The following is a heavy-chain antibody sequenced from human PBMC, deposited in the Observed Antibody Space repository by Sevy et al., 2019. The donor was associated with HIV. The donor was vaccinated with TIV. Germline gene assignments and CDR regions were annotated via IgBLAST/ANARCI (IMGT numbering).Heavy chain of an antibody. D-gene: IGHD1-7*01. CDR1: GFTFHTSA. J-gene: IGHJ4*02. CDR3: AKDMSRGGTGTGLDY. CDR2: INWIGAAT. V-gene: IGHV3-9*01. Sequence: GGYLRLSCAASGFTFHTSAMHWVRQAPGKGLEWVSGINWIGAATGYADSVRGRFTISRDDAKNSLFLHMNRLRPEDTAFYYCAKDMSRGGTGTGLDYWGQGTLVTVSS.